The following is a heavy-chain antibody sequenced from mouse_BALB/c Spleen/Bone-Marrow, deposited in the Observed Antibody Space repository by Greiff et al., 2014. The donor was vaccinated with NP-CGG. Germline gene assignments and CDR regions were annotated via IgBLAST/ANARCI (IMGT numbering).Heavy chain of an antibody. Sequence: VQLQQSGAELVRPGALVKLSCKASGYTFTSYWINWVKQRPGQGLEWIGNIYPSDSYTNYNQKFKDKATLTVDKSSSTAYMQLSSPTSEDSAVYYCTRSGGYYFDYWGQGTTLTVSS. CDR3: TRSGGYYFDY. J-gene: IGHJ2*01. CDR1: GYTFTSYW. V-gene: IGHV1-69*02. CDR2: IYPSDSYT.